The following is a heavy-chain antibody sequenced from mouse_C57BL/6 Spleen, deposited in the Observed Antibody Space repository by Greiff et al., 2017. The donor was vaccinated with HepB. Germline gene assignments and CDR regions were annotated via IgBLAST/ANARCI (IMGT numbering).Heavy chain of an antibody. Sequence: VKLVESGAELVRPGASVTLSCKASGYTFTDYEMHWVKQTPVHGLEWIGAIDPETGGTAYNQKFKGKAILTADKSSSTAYMELRSLTSEDSAVYYCTRRDTTVALYYYAMDYWGQGTSVTVSS. CDR2: IDPETGGT. D-gene: IGHD1-1*01. CDR1: GYTFTDYE. V-gene: IGHV1-15*01. CDR3: TRRDTTVALYYYAMDY. J-gene: IGHJ4*01.